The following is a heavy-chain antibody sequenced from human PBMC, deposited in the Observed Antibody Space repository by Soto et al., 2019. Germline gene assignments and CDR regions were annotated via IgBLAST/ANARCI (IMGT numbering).Heavy chain of an antibody. D-gene: IGHD3-3*01. Sequence: QGQLVQSGAEVKKPGASVKVSCKAAGYNFHSYGITCVRQAPGQGLEWLGWISAYNGETHSGQMLQGRVSLTIDTSTSTAYMELRSLRSDDTAVYYCARDLEESGDVWTGVGLYWGQGTRVTVSS. V-gene: IGHV1-18*01. CDR2: ISAYNGET. CDR1: GYNFHSYG. CDR3: ARDLEESGDVWTGVGLY. J-gene: IGHJ4*02.